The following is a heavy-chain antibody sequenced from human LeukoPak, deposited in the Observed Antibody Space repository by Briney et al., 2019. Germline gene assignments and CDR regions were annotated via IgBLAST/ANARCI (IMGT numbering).Heavy chain of an antibody. V-gene: IGHV4-4*07. J-gene: IGHJ4*02. Sequence: SETLSLTCTVSGGSISSYYWSWIRQPAGKGLEWIGRVYASGTTFYSPSPKSRVTMLVDTSKNHFSLKLNSVTAADTAVYYCARGGNYYDSSSYYYFDYWGQGTLVTVSS. CDR2: VYASGTT. D-gene: IGHD3-22*01. CDR3: ARGGNYYDSSSYYYFDY. CDR1: GGSISSYY.